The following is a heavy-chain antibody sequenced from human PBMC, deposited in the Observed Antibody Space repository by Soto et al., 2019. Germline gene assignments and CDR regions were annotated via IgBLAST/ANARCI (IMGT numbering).Heavy chain of an antibody. J-gene: IGHJ5*02. CDR1: GFTFSSYA. Sequence: EVQLLESGGGLVQPGGSLRLSCAASGFTFSSYAMSWVRQAPGKGLEWVSAISGSGGSTYYADSVKGRFTISRDNSKYTLYLQMNSLRAEDTAVYYCAKDHSPFVVAAGTNWFDPWGQGTLVTVSS. V-gene: IGHV3-23*01. CDR2: ISGSGGST. D-gene: IGHD6-13*01. CDR3: AKDHSPFVVAAGTNWFDP.